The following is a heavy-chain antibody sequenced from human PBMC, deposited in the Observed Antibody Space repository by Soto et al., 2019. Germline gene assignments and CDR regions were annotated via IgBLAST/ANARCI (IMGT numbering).Heavy chain of an antibody. CDR1: GGSISSSSYY. J-gene: IGHJ6*02. Sequence: QLQLQESGPGLVKPSETLSLTCTVSGGSISSSSYYWGWIRQPPGKGLAWIGSIYYSGSTYYNPSLKSRVTISVDTSKNQFSLKLSSVTAADTAVYYCARQGPAVYYDFWSGPEGMDVWGQGTTVTVS. CDR3: ARQGPAVYYDFWSGPEGMDV. D-gene: IGHD3-3*01. V-gene: IGHV4-39*01. CDR2: IYYSGST.